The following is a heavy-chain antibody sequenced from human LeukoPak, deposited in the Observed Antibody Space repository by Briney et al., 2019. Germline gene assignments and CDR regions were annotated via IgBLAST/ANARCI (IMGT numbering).Heavy chain of an antibody. CDR1: GFTVSSNY. D-gene: IGHD7-27*01. Sequence: GGSLRLSCAASGFTVSSNYMSWVRQAPGKGLEWVSVIYSGGSTYYADSVKGRFTISRDDSKNTLSLQMNSLRVEDTAVYYCARDLAWGAFDYWGQGTLVTVSS. V-gene: IGHV3-53*01. CDR2: IYSGGST. J-gene: IGHJ4*02. CDR3: ARDLAWGAFDY.